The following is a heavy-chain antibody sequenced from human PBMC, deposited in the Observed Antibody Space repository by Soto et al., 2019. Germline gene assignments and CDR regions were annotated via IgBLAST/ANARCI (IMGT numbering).Heavy chain of an antibody. CDR1: GFTFSSYW. Sequence: EVQLVESGGGLVQPGGSLRLSCAASGFTFSSYWMHWVRQTAGKGLVWVSQINSDGSATRYADSVKGRFTISRDNAKNTVYLQMNSLRAEDTAVYDCATLNSFGSDYWGQGTLVAVSS. CDR3: ATLNSFGSDY. J-gene: IGHJ4*02. D-gene: IGHD5-18*01. V-gene: IGHV3-74*01. CDR2: INSDGSAT.